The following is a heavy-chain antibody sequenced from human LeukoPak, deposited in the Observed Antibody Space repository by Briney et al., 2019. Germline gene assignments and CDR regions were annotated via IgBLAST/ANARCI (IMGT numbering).Heavy chain of an antibody. J-gene: IGHJ4*02. CDR2: ISSSGSTI. CDR1: GFTFSSYE. CDR3: ARDYMITFGGVIVRGRYFDY. D-gene: IGHD3-16*02. V-gene: IGHV3-48*03. Sequence: GGSLRLSCAASGFTFSSYEMNWVRQAPGKGLEWVSYISSSGSTIYYTDSVKGRFTISRDNAKNSLYLQMNSLRAEDTAVYYCARDYMITFGGVIVRGRYFDYWGQGTLVTVSS.